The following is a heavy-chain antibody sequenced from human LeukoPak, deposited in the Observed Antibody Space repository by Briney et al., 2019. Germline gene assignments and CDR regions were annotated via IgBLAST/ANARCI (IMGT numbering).Heavy chain of an antibody. CDR3: ATQPLWFGETTFDY. V-gene: IGHV1-24*01. D-gene: IGHD3-10*01. CDR2: FDPEDGET. CDR1: GGTFSSYA. J-gene: IGHJ4*02. Sequence: ASVKVSCKASGGTFSSYAISWVRQAPGKGLEWMGGFDPEDGETIYAQKFQGRVTMTEDTSTDTAYMELSSLRSEDTAVYYCATQPLWFGETTFDYWGQGTLVTVSS.